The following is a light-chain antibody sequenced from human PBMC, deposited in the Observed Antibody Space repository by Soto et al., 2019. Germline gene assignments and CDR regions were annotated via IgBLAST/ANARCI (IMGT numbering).Light chain of an antibody. CDR1: SSNIGAGYD. Sequence: QSVLTQPPSVSGAPGQRVTISCTGSSSNIGAGYDVHWYQQVPGRAPKLLIYGNNNRPSGVPDRFSVSKSGTSASLAITGLQAEDEADYYCQSYDPTLRTSLFGGGTKLTVL. J-gene: IGLJ2*01. CDR2: GNN. CDR3: QSYDPTLRTSL. V-gene: IGLV1-40*01.